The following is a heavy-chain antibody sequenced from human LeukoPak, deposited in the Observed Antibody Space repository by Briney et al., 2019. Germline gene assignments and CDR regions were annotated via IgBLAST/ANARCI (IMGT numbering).Heavy chain of an antibody. CDR1: GGSSSSGGHY. D-gene: IGHD3-10*01. CDR2: IYNSAST. V-gene: IGHV4-31*03. Sequence: PSETLSLTCTVSGGSSSSGGHYWSWIRQHPGKGLEWIGYIYNSASTYYNPSLKSRVTISVDTSKNQFSLILRSVTAADTAVYYCARVKDYSGSAQHWFDPWGQGTLVTVSS. J-gene: IGHJ5*02. CDR3: ARVKDYSGSAQHWFDP.